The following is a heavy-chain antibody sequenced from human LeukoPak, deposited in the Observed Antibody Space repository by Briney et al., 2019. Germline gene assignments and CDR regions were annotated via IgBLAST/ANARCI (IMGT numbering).Heavy chain of an antibody. V-gene: IGHV1-2*02. D-gene: IGHD6-13*01. CDR3: ASQDVGAAAGSVDY. J-gene: IGHJ4*02. CDR2: INPNSGGT. Sequence: ASVNVSCKSSGYTFTGYYMHWVRQAPGQGLEWMGWINPNSGGTNYAQKFQGRVTMTRDTSISAAYMELSRLRSDDTAVYYCASQDVGAAAGSVDYWGQGTLVTVSS. CDR1: GYTFTGYY.